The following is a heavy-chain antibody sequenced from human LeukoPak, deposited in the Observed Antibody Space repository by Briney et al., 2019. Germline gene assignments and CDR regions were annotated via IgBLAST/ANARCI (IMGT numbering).Heavy chain of an antibody. CDR3: AKSRQDTAMINYYFDY. CDR1: GFTFSNFA. Sequence: SGGSLRLSCAVSGFTFSNFAMSWVRQAPGKGLEWVSAISGSGVSAYYRDSVKGRLTISRDNSKNTLLLQMNSLTAEDTAVYYCAKSRQDTAMINYYFDYWGQGTLVTVSS. V-gene: IGHV3-23*01. J-gene: IGHJ4*02. D-gene: IGHD5-18*01. CDR2: ISGSGVSA.